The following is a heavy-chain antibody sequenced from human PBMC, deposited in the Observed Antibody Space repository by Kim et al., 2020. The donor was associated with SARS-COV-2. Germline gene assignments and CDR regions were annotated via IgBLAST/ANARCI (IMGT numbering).Heavy chain of an antibody. V-gene: IGHV1-8*01. D-gene: IGHD6-19*01. J-gene: IGHJ4*02. CDR2: VNPYSGNS. CDR1: GYTFTSYD. Sequence: ASVKVSCRASGYTFTSYDINWVRQATGQGPEWMGWVNPYSGNSGYAQKFQGRVKMTTNTAINTAYMELSSLRSEDTAVYYCATGPSGWYDFSGQGTLVTVPS. CDR3: ATGPSGWYDF.